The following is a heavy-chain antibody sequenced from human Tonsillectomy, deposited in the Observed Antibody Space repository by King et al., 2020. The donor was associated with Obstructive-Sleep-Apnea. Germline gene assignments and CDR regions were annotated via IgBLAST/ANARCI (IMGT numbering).Heavy chain of an antibody. CDR1: GFNFATYA. CDR2: ISYDGTNK. Sequence: VQLVESGGGVVQPGRSLRLSCAASGFNFATYAMHWVRQAPGEGLEWVAVISYDGTNKYYADSVKGRFTISRDNSKNTLYLQMNSLRAEDTAVYYCASPTGEWFGGLTGAFDIWGQGTMVTVSS. CDR3: ASPTGEWFGGLTGAFDI. D-gene: IGHD3-10*01. V-gene: IGHV3-30-3*01. J-gene: IGHJ3*02.